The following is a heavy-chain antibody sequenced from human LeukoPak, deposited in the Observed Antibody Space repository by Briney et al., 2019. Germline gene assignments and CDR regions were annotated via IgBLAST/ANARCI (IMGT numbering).Heavy chain of an antibody. V-gene: IGHV1-69*06. CDR3: ATPYSYGYFYFDY. J-gene: IGHJ4*02. D-gene: IGHD5-18*01. CDR2: IIPIFGTA. Sequence: SVKVSCKASGGTFSSYAISWVRQAPGQGLEWMGGIIPIFGTAIYAQKFQGRVTMTEDTSTDTAYMELSSLRSEDTAVYYCATPYSYGYFYFDYWGQGTLVTVSS. CDR1: GGTFSSYA.